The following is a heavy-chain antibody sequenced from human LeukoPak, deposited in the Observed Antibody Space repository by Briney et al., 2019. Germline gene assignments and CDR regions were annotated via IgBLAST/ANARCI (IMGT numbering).Heavy chain of an antibody. V-gene: IGHV3-23*01. J-gene: IGHJ4*02. D-gene: IGHD2-8*02. Sequence: GGSLRLSCEASGFTFSTFAMIWVRQPPGKGLEWVSSIFPSGGEIHYADSVRGRFTISRDNSKSPLSLQMNSLRAEDTAIYYCATYRQVLLPFESWGQGTLVTVSS. CDR3: ATYRQVLLPFES. CDR2: IFPSGGEI. CDR1: GFTFSTFA.